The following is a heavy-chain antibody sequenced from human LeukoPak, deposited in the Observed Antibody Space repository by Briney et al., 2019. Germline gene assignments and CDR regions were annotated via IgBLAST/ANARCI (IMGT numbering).Heavy chain of an antibody. V-gene: IGHV3-48*03. Sequence: GGSLRLSCAASGFTFSTQWMRWVRQAPGKGLEWVSYISSSGSTIYYADSVKGRFTISRDNAQNSLYLQMNSLRAEDTAVYYCAELGITMIGGVWGEGTTVTISS. CDR2: ISSSGSTI. J-gene: IGHJ6*04. D-gene: IGHD3-10*02. CDR1: GFTFSTQW. CDR3: AELGITMIGGV.